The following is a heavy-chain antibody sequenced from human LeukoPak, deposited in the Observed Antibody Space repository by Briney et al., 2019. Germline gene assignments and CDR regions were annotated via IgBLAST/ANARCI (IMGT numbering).Heavy chain of an antibody. CDR2: ISGSGGST. Sequence: GGSLRLSCAASGFTFSSYTMTWVRQAPGKGLEWVSAISGSGGSTYYADSVKGRFTISRDNSKNTLYLQMNSLRAEDTAVYYCAKGGSYYYFDYWGQGTLVTVSS. J-gene: IGHJ4*02. CDR1: GFTFSSYT. D-gene: IGHD1-26*01. V-gene: IGHV3-23*01. CDR3: AKGGSYYYFDY.